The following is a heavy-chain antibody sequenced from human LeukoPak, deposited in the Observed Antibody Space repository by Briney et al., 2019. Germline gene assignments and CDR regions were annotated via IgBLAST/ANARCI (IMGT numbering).Heavy chain of an antibody. CDR1: GGSFSGYY. Sequence: SETLSLTCAVYGGSFSGYYWSWIRQPPGKGLEWIGEINHSGSTNYTPSTQSRTTISVDTSKKHFDLTLNSWTATDTAGYYCARAYAPTLGNWGQGTLVTVSS. V-gene: IGHV4-34*01. CDR3: ARAYAPTLGN. J-gene: IGHJ4*02. D-gene: IGHD2-2*01. CDR2: INHSGST.